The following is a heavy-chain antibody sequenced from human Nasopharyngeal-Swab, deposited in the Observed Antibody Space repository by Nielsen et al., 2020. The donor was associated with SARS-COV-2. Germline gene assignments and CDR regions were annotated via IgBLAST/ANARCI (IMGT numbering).Heavy chain of an antibody. Sequence: SDPLSPTFAVYGGSFSGYYWSWIRQPPGKGLEWIGEINHSGSTNYNPYLKSRVTISVDTSKTQFSLKLSSVTAADTAVYYCARAPLRGVDYWGQGTLVTVSS. V-gene: IGHV4-34*01. CDR1: GGSFSGYY. CDR3: ARAPLRGVDY. J-gene: IGHJ4*02. CDR2: INHSGST. D-gene: IGHD4-17*01.